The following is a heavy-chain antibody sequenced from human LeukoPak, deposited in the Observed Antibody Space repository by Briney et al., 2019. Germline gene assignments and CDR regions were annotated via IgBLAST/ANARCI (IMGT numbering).Heavy chain of an antibody. Sequence: GGSLRLSCAASGFTFSSYAMSWVRQAPGKGLEWVSATSGSGGSTYYADSVKGRFTISRDNSKNTLYLQMNSLRAEDTAVYYCAKPGSGYSYATWFDPWGQGTLVTVSS. CDR2: TSGSGGST. CDR1: GFTFSSYA. J-gene: IGHJ5*02. CDR3: AKPGSGYSYATWFDP. D-gene: IGHD5-18*01. V-gene: IGHV3-23*01.